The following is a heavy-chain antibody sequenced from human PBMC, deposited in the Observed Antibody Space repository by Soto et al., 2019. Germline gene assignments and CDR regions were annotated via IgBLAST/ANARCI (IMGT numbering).Heavy chain of an antibody. Sequence: PSETLSLTCSVSGGSINYNSYHWGWIRQPPGQGLEGIGSIFYTGTTFYNPSLESRVTMSVDTSKNSFSLHLTSVAAADTAVYFCARLVVVAPVANVWGQGTLVTVSS. CDR3: ARLVVVAPVANV. J-gene: IGHJ4*02. D-gene: IGHD2-2*01. V-gene: IGHV4-39*02. CDR1: GGSINYNSYH. CDR2: IFYTGTT.